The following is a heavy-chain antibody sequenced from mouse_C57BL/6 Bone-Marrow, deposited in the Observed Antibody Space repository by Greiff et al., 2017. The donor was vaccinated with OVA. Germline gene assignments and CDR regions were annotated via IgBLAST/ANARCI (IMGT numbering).Heavy chain of an antibody. Sequence: ESGPGLVKPSQSLSLTCSVTGYSITSGYYWNWIRQFPGNKLEWMGYISYDGSNNYNPSLKNRISITRDTSKNQFFLKLNSVTTEDTATYYCARGGRDYFDYWGQGTTLTVSS. CDR1: GYSITSGYY. CDR2: ISYDGSN. J-gene: IGHJ2*01. V-gene: IGHV3-6*01. CDR3: ARGGRDYFDY.